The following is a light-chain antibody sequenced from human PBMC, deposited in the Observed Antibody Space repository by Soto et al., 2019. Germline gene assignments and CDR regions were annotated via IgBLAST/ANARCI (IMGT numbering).Light chain of an antibody. CDR2: DAS. Sequence: DIQMTQSPSTLSASVGDRVTITCRASQSIRSWLAWYQPKPGKAPKLLIYDASSLESGVPSRFSGSGSGTEFTLTISSLQPDDFATYYCQHHGTFGQGTKVEIK. CDR3: QHHGT. CDR1: QSIRSW. V-gene: IGKV1-5*01. J-gene: IGKJ1*01.